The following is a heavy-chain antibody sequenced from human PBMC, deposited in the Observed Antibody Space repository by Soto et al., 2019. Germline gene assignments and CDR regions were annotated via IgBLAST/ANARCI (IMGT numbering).Heavy chain of an antibody. CDR1: GFTFSSYG. CDR3: AKGWELPDY. Sequence: QVQLVESGGGVVQPGRSLRLSCAASGFTFSSYGMHWVRQAPGKGLEWVAVISYDGSNKYYADSVKGRFTISRDNSKNTLYLQMNSLRAEDTAVYYCAKGWELPDYWGQGTLVTVSS. V-gene: IGHV3-30*18. D-gene: IGHD2-15*01. J-gene: IGHJ4*02. CDR2: ISYDGSNK.